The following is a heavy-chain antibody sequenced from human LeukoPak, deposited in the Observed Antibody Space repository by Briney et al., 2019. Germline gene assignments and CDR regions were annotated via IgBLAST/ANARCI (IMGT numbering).Heavy chain of an antibody. V-gene: IGHV3-23*01. CDR1: GFTFNNYA. Sequence: PGGSLRLSCAASGFTFNNYAMSWVRQAPGKGLEWVSAIAASGGSTYSADSVKGRFTISRDNSKNTLFLQMNSLRAEDTAVYYCARDRRPLLYCSSTSCYVRRYYYYGMDVWGQGTTVTVSS. CDR2: IAASGGST. J-gene: IGHJ6*02. CDR3: ARDRRPLLYCSSTSCYVRRYYYYGMDV. D-gene: IGHD2-2*01.